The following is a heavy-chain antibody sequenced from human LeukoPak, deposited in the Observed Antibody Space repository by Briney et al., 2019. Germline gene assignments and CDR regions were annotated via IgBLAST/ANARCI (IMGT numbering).Heavy chain of an antibody. CDR1: GFTFSSYG. CDR2: INWDGSST. D-gene: IGHD3-10*01. V-gene: IGHV3-20*04. J-gene: IGHJ4*02. CDR3: AKERGGSSYYFDY. Sequence: GGSLRLSCEASGFTFSSYGMTWVRQAPGKGLEWVSGINWDGSSTGYADSVKGRVTISRDNAKNSLYMEMNSLRAEDTALYYCAKERGGSSYYFDYWGQGTLVTVSS.